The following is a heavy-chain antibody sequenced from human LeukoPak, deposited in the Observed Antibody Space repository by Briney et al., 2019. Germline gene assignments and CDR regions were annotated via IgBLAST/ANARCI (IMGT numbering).Heavy chain of an antibody. V-gene: IGHV4-34*01. CDR3: ARSSSSGGDY. Sequence: SETLSLTCAVYGGSFSGYYWSWIRQPPGKGLEWIGEINHSGSTNYNPSLKSRVTISVDTSKNQFSLKLSSVTAADTAVHYCARSSSSGGDYWGQGTLVTVSS. J-gene: IGHJ4*02. CDR1: GGSFSGYY. CDR2: INHSGST. D-gene: IGHD6-6*01.